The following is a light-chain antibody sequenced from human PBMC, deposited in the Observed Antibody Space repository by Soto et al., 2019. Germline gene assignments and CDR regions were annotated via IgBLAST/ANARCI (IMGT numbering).Light chain of an antibody. V-gene: IGKV1-39*01. CDR1: QSISNF. CDR2: TTS. CDR3: QQYGSSPRT. Sequence: DIQMTQSPSSLSASVGDRVTITCRASQSISNFLNWYQQKPGKAPKLLIHTTSSLQSGVPSRFSASGTGTDFTLTISSLQPEDFAVYYCQQYGSSPRTFGQGTKVEVK. J-gene: IGKJ1*01.